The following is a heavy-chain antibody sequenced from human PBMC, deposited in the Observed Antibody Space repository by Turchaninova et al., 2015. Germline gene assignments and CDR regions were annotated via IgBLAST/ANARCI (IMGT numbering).Heavy chain of an antibody. D-gene: IGHD1-26*01. J-gene: IGHJ4*02. CDR2: FDPEEGET. V-gene: IGHV1-24*01. Sequence: VQLVPARVEGNGAWDSVKVYFNGSGYTLPEISMHWVRQVPGKGLEWMGWFDPEEGETIYAQQFQGRVTITEETSTDTAYMELSSLRSEDTAVYYCAIGVGEKWTKQEFDLWGQGTLVTVSS. CDR1: GYTLPEIS. CDR3: AIGVGEKWTKQEFDL.